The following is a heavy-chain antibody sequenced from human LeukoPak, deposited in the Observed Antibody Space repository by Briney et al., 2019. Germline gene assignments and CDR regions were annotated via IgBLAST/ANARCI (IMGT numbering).Heavy chain of an antibody. D-gene: IGHD3-9*01. V-gene: IGHV4-34*01. Sequence: TSETLSLTCAVYGGSFSGYYWSWIRQPPGKGLEWIGEINHSGSTNYNPSLKSRVTISVDTSKNQFSLKLSSVTAADTAVYYCARVTAGYADYWDQGTLVTVSS. J-gene: IGHJ4*02. CDR2: INHSGST. CDR1: GGSFSGYY. CDR3: ARVTAGYADY.